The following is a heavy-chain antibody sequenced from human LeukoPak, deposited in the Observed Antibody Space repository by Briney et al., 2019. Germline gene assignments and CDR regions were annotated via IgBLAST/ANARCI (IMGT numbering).Heavy chain of an antibody. V-gene: IGHV5-51*01. CDR1: GYSFTSFW. J-gene: IGHJ5*02. CDR2: LYPGDSDT. D-gene: IGHD4-17*01. CDR3: ARRPADYGDYAYNWFDP. Sequence: RESLTFSCTGPGYSFTSFWIGWLRQMPGKGLEWMGILYPGDSDTRYSPSFQGQVTISADKSISTAYLQWSSLKASDTAMYYCARRPADYGDYAYNWFDPWGQGTLVTVSS.